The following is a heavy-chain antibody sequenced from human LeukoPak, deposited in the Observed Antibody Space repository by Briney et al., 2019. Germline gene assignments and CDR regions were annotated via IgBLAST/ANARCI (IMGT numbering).Heavy chain of an antibody. J-gene: IGHJ4*02. CDR1: GFTVSSNY. CDR2: ITRDGGST. D-gene: IGHD6-19*01. CDR3: AKERLKYFDY. V-gene: IGHV3-43*01. Sequence: GGSLRLSCAASGFTVSSNYMSWVRQAPGKGLEWVSLITRDGGSTFYADSVKGRFTISRDKSKNSLYLQMNSLRTEDTALYYCAKERLKYFDYWGQGTLVTVSS.